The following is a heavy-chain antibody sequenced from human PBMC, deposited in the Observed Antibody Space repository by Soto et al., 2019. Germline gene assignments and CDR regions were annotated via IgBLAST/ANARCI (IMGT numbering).Heavy chain of an antibody. CDR3: AHERVTSSRFDY. CDR1: GFTFSTFA. V-gene: IGHV3-23*01. J-gene: IGHJ4*02. Sequence: PGGSLRLSCAASGFTFSTFAMNWVRQAPGKGLEWVSDISGNGGRTNYADSVKGRFTIFRDNSKNTLYLQMNTLRAEDTAVYYCAHERVTSSRFDYWGQGTLVTVSS. CDR2: ISGNGGRT. D-gene: IGHD2-21*02.